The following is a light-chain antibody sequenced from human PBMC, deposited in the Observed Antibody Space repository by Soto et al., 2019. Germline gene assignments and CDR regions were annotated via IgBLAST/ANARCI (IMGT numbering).Light chain of an antibody. CDR2: EVS. CDR3: CSYAGSSPYV. Sequence: QSVLTQPASVSGSPGQSITICCTGTSIDVGSYNLVSWYQQHPGKAPKLMIYEVSKRPSGVSNRFSGSKSGNTASLTISGLQAEDEADYYCCSYAGSSPYVFGTGTKVTVL. J-gene: IGLJ1*01. CDR1: SIDVGSYNL. V-gene: IGLV2-23*02.